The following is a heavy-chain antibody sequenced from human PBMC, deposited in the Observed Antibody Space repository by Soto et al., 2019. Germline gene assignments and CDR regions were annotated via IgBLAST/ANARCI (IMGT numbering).Heavy chain of an antibody. CDR3: AVAPVSGKNYYYYGMDV. CDR1: GFTVSSNY. J-gene: IGHJ6*02. Sequence: PGGSLILSGAASGFTVSSNYMSWVRQAPGKGLEWVSVIYSGGSTYYADSVKGRFTISRDNSKNTLYLQMNSLRAEDTAVYYCAVAPVSGKNYYYYGMDVWGQGTTVTVAS. V-gene: IGHV3-53*01. CDR2: IYSGGST.